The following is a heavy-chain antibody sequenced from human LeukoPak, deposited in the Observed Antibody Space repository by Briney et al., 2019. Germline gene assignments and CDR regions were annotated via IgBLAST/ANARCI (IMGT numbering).Heavy chain of an antibody. D-gene: IGHD4-17*01. J-gene: IGHJ4*02. CDR2: ISWNSGNI. CDR1: GFTFDDHA. Sequence: GGSLRLSCAASGFTFDDHAMHWVRQAPGKGLEWVSGISWNSGNIGYAGSVKGRFTISRDNAKYSLYLQMNSLRAEDTALYYCVKDENYGDSRTFDYWGQGTLVTVSS. CDR3: VKDENYGDSRTFDY. V-gene: IGHV3-9*01.